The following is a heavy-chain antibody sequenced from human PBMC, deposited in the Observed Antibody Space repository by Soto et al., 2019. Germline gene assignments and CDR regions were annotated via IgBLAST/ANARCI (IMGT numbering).Heavy chain of an antibody. Sequence: ASETLSLTCTVSGGSISSGGYYWSWIRQHPGKGLEWIGYIYYSGSTYYNPSLKSRVTISVDTSKNQFSLKLSSVTAADTAVYYCASYGSGHYYYYGMDVWGQGTTVTVSS. D-gene: IGHD3-10*01. CDR2: IYYSGST. V-gene: IGHV4-31*03. CDR3: ASYGSGHYYYYGMDV. CDR1: GGSISSGGYY. J-gene: IGHJ6*02.